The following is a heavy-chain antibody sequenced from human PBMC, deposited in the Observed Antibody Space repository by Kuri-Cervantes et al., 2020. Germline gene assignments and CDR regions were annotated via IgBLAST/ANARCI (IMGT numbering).Heavy chain of an antibody. D-gene: IGHD6-19*01. J-gene: IGHJ4*02. V-gene: IGHV4-59*01. CDR1: GGSISSYY. CDR2: IYYGGST. Sequence: SETLSLTCTVSGGSISSYYWSWIRQPPGKGLEWIGYIYYGGSTNYNPSLKSRVTISVDMSKNQFSLRLNSVTATDTAVYYCATSVQWLAPFDYWGQGTLVTVSS. CDR3: ATSVQWLAPFDY.